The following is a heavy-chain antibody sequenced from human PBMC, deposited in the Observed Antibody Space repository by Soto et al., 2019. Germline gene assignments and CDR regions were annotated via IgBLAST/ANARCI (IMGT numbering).Heavy chain of an antibody. V-gene: IGHV1-3*01. J-gene: IGHJ3*02. Sequence: QVQLVQSGAEVKKPGASVKVSCKTSGYTFTTYPMHWVRQAPGQRLEWMGWINAGNGNTKYSQKFQGRVTXTXXTSASTAYMELSSLRSEDTAVYYCARGLTMVRGLILDAFDMWGQGTMVTVSS. CDR1: GYTFTTYP. D-gene: IGHD3-10*01. CDR2: INAGNGNT. CDR3: ARGLTMVRGLILDAFDM.